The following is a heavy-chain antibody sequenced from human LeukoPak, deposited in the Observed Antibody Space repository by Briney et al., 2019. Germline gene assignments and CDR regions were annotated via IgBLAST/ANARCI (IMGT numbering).Heavy chain of an antibody. CDR1: GGSINSGGYS. J-gene: IGHJ4*02. V-gene: IGHV4-30-2*01. Sequence: SETLSLTCAVSGGSINSGGYSWSWIRQPPGKGLEWIGYIYHSGSTYYSPSLKSRVTISVDTSKNQFSLKLISVTAADTAVYYCARWYCSGGSCNDYWGQGTLVTVSS. D-gene: IGHD2-15*01. CDR2: IYHSGST. CDR3: ARWYCSGGSCNDY.